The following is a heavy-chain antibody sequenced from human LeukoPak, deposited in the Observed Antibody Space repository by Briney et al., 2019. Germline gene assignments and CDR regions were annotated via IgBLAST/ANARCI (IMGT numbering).Heavy chain of an antibody. J-gene: IGHJ3*01. Sequence: SETLSLTCTVSEDSINSYFWAWIRQPPGKGLEWIGYVYYSGSTSYNPSLTSRVIISIDTSQNQFSLNLSSVTAADTAVYYCARVGYDFWSGYPIYWGQGTMVTVSS. CDR1: EDSINSYF. CDR3: ARVGYDFWSGYPIY. V-gene: IGHV4-59*08. D-gene: IGHD3-3*01. CDR2: VYYSGST.